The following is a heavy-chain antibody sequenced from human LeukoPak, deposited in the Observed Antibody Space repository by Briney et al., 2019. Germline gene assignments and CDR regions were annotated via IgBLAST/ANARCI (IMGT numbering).Heavy chain of an antibody. V-gene: IGHV4-39*01. Sequence: PWETLSLTCTVSGGSISSSSYYWGWIRQPPGKGLEWIGSIYYSGSTYYKPSLKSRVTISVDTSKNQFSLKLSSVTAADTAVYYCARGRGFRYFQHWGQGTLVTVSS. J-gene: IGHJ1*01. CDR1: GGSISSSSYY. D-gene: IGHD3-10*01. CDR3: ARGRGFRYFQH. CDR2: IYYSGST.